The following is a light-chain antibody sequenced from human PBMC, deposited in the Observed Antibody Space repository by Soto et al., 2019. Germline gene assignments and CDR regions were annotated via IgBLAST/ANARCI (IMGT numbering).Light chain of an antibody. CDR1: KSISSW. CDR3: QQYHSFPLT. V-gene: IGKV1-5*03. Sequence: QMTQPPSTLSASLGDRVTTTCRASKSISSWLAWNQQKPGKAPKPLIYRASSLRSGVPSRFSGSGSGTEFTLTISGLQPDDFATYYCQQYHSFPLTFGGGTKVEV. CDR2: RAS. J-gene: IGKJ4*01.